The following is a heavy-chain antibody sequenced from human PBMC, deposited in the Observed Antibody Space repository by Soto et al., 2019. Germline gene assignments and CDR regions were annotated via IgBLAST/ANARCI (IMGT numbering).Heavy chain of an antibody. J-gene: IGHJ5*02. D-gene: IGHD3-10*01. CDR3: ARDVNYYGAVPNWFDP. Sequence: LRLSCAASGVTFRRYCMSWVRQAPGKGPEWVANINQDGSAKYYVDSVKGRFTISRDNAKNSLYLQMSSLRAEDTDIYYCARDVNYYGAVPNWFDPWGRGILVTVSS. V-gene: IGHV3-7*03. CDR2: INQDGSAK. CDR1: GVTFRRYC.